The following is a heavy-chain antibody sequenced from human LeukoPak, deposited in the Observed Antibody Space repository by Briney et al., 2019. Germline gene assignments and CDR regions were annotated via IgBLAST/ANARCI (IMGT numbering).Heavy chain of an antibody. D-gene: IGHD3-10*01. J-gene: IGHJ4*02. CDR2: ISESGGTT. CDR3: AKQFLWFGELSHFDY. V-gene: IGHV3-23*01. CDR1: GFTFNNYA. Sequence: GGSLRLSCAASGFTFNNYAMNWVRQAPGKGLEWVSSISESGGTTDYADSVKGRFTISRDNSKNTLYLQMNSLRAEDTAVYYCAKQFLWFGELSHFDYWGQGTLFTVSS.